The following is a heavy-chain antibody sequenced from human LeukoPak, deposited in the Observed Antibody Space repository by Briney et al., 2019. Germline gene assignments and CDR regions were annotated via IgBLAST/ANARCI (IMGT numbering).Heavy chain of an antibody. CDR3: ARDFIFYEILTGYYNLYYFDY. CDR1: GYTFTSYG. CDR2: INPNSGGT. V-gene: IGHV1-2*02. Sequence: ASVKVSCKASGYTFTSYGISWVRQAPGQGLEWMGWINPNSGGTNYAQKFQGRVTMTRDTSISTAYMELSSLRSDDTAVYYCARDFIFYEILTGYYNLYYFDYWGQGTLVTVSS. J-gene: IGHJ4*02. D-gene: IGHD3-9*01.